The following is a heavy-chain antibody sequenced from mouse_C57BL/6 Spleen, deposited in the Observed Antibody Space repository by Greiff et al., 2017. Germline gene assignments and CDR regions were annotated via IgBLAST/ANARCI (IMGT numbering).Heavy chain of an antibody. CDR2: IRSKSDNYAT. Sequence: EVKVEESGGGLLQPGGSMKLSCVASGFTFSNYWMNWVRQSPEKGLEWVAQIRSKSDNYATHYAESVKGRFTISRDDSKSSVYLLSNNLRDEDTGIYYCPRTLGRAWFAYWGQGTRVTVSA. CDR1: GFTFSNYW. V-gene: IGHV6-3*01. J-gene: IGHJ3*01. CDR3: PRTLGRAWFAY. D-gene: IGHD4-1*01.